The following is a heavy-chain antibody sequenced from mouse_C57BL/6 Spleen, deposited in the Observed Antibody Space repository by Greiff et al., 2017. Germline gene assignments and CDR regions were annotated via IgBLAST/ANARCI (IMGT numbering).Heavy chain of an antibody. D-gene: IGHD1-1*01. Sequence: VQLKQSGGDLVKPGGSPKLSCAASGFTFSSYGMSWVRQTPDKRLEWVSTISSGGSYTYSPDSVKGRFTISRDNAKNTLYLQMSSLKSEDTAMYYCARGYYGSSFDYWGQGTTLTVSS. CDR1: GFTFSSYG. CDR2: ISSGGSYT. CDR3: ARGYYGSSFDY. J-gene: IGHJ2*01. V-gene: IGHV5-6*01.